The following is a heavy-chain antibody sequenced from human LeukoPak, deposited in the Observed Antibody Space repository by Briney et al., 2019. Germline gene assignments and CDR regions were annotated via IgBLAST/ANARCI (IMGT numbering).Heavy chain of an antibody. CDR3: ARGGAARLHFQN. D-gene: IGHD6-6*01. CDR1: GGSISTYY. J-gene: IGHJ1*01. V-gene: IGHV4-59*01. CDR2: IYHSGST. Sequence: SETLSLTCTVSGGSISTYYWNWIRQPPGKGLEWIGYIYHSGSTNYNPSLQSRVTISVDTSKNQFSLNLNSVTAVDTAVYYCARGGAARLHFQNWGQGTLVTVSS.